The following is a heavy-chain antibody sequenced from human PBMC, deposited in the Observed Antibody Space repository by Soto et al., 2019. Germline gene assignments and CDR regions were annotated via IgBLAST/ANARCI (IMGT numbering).Heavy chain of an antibody. CDR2: ISAYNGNT. CDR1: GYTFTSYG. V-gene: IGHV1-18*01. D-gene: IGHD1-26*01. CDR3: ARDNRELSFDY. J-gene: IGHJ4*02. Sequence: PSVNVSCKASGYTFTSYGIIWVRQAPGQGLEWMGWISAYNGNTNYAQKLQGRVTMTKDTSTSTAYMELRSLRSDDTAVYYCARDNRELSFDYWGQGTLVTSP.